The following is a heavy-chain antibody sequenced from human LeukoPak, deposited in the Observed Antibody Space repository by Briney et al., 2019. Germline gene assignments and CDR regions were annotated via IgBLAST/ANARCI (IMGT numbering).Heavy chain of an antibody. CDR3: ARQRAEWFPPAEDAFDI. Sequence: PSETLSLTCTVSGGSISSYYWSWIRQPAGKGLEWIGRIYTSGSTNYNPSLKSRVTMSVDTSKNQFSLKLSSVTAADTAVYYCARQRAEWFPPAEDAFDIWGQGTMVTVSS. CDR2: IYTSGST. CDR1: GGSISSYY. D-gene: IGHD3-3*01. J-gene: IGHJ3*02. V-gene: IGHV4-4*07.